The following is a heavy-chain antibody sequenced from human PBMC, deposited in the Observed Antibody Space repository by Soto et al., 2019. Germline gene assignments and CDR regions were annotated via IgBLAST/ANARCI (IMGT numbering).Heavy chain of an antibody. CDR1: GGTFSSYA. CDR3: ARGSTYYDILTGYQNRFYYYYGMDV. CDR2: IIPIFGTA. V-gene: IGHV1-69*13. J-gene: IGHJ6*02. Sequence: GASVKVSCKASGGTFSSYAISWVRQAPGQGLEWMGGIIPIFGTANYAQKFQGRVTITADESTSTAYMELSSLRSEDTAVYYCARGSTYYDILTGYQNRFYYYYGMDVWGQGTTVTVSS. D-gene: IGHD3-9*01.